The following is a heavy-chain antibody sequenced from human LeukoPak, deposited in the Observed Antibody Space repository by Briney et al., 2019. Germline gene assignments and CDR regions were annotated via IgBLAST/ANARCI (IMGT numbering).Heavy chain of an antibody. V-gene: IGHV3-30*02. Sequence: GGSLRLSCATSGFIFSSYGIHWVRQAPGKGLEWVAFIRYDGSDKYYADSVKGRFTISRDNSKNKVYLQMNSLRAEDTAVYYCAKDAWEVGATSEIDYWGQGTLVTVSS. CDR2: IRYDGSDK. CDR1: GFIFSSYG. J-gene: IGHJ4*02. D-gene: IGHD1-26*01. CDR3: AKDAWEVGATSEIDY.